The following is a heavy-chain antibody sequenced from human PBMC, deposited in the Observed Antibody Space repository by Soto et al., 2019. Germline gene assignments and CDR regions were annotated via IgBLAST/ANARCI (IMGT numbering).Heavy chain of an antibody. CDR3: ARSRLPGTSNWFDP. Sequence: QVQLVQSGAEVKKPGSSVKVSCKASGGTFSSYTISWVRQAPGQGLEWMGRIIPILGIANYAQKFQGRVTITAHKSTSTAYMELSSLRSEDTAVYYCARSRLPGTSNWFDPCGQGTLVTVSS. CDR2: IIPILGIA. J-gene: IGHJ5*02. CDR1: GGTFSSYT. D-gene: IGHD6-13*01. V-gene: IGHV1-69*02.